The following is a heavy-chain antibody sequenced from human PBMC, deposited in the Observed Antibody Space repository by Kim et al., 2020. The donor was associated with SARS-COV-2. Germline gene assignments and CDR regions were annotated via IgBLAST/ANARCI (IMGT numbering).Heavy chain of an antibody. J-gene: IGHJ2*01. CDR2: VNPNSGKT. CDR1: GYSFSEYD. V-gene: IGHV1-8*01. Sequence: ASVKVSCKASGYSFSEYDINWVRQAPGQGLEWIGWVNPNSGKTGYAEKFQGRVTLTRDASIQTAYMELSSLTSEDTAVYYCTRDKTWPDWYFDLWGRGTLVTVSS. CDR3: TRDKTWPDWYFDL.